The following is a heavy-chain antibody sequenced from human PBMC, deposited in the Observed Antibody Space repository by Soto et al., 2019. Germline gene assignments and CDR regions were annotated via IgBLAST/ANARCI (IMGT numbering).Heavy chain of an antibody. V-gene: IGHV4-39*02. D-gene: IGHD2-15*01. CDR2: IYYSGST. Sequence: PSETLSLTCTVSGGSISSSSYYWGWIRQPPGKGLEWIGSIYYSGSTYYNPSLKSRVTISVDTSKNQFSLKLSSVTAADTAVYYCARDGGRWFWGEGTLVTVSS. CDR1: GGSISSSSYY. J-gene: IGHJ1*01. CDR3: ARDGGRWF.